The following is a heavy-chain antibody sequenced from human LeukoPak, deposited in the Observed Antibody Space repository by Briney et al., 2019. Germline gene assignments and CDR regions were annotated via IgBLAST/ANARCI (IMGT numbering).Heavy chain of an antibody. J-gene: IGHJ4*02. V-gene: IGHV3-53*01. CDR1: GLSVSSNF. CDR2: IYGGGST. D-gene: IGHD3-16*01. CDR3: AKDLRFNYVWEAGY. Sequence: GGSLRLSCAATGLSVSSNFMSWVRQAPGKGLEWVSVIYGGGSTYYADSVKGRFTISRDTPKNTLYLQMNSLRAEDTAVYYCAKDLRFNYVWEAGYWGQGTLVTVSS.